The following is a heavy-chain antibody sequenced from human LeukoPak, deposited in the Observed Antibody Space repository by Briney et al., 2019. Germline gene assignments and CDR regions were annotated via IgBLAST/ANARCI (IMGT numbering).Heavy chain of an antibody. V-gene: IGHV1-3*01. Sequence: ASVKVSCKASGYTFISYAMHWVRQAPGQRLEWMGWINPGNGDTKYSQKFQGRVTITSDTSASTAYMELSSLISEDTAVYYCASRPGIPVAGFDYWGQGTLVTVSS. CDR2: INPGNGDT. CDR3: ASRPGIPVAGFDY. CDR1: GYTFISYA. D-gene: IGHD6-19*01. J-gene: IGHJ4*02.